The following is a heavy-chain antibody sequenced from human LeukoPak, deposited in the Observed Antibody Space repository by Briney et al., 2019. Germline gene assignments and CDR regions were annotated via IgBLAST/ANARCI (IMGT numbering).Heavy chain of an antibody. Sequence: GGSLRLSCATSGFTFTRYWMHWVRHAPGKGLVWVSRLNSDGSTTNYADYVKGRFTISRANAKNTVHLQMNSLRAEAAAVYYCARSLDSFSSDFDFWGQGTLVTVSS. V-gene: IGHV3-74*01. J-gene: IGHJ4*02. CDR3: ARSLDSFSSDFDF. CDR1: GFTFTRYW. D-gene: IGHD6-6*01. CDR2: LNSDGSTT.